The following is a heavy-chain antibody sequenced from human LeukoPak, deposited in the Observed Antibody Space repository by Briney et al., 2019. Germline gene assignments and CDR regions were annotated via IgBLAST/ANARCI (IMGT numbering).Heavy chain of an antibody. V-gene: IGHV3-7*01. Sequence: GGSLRLSCAASGFTFTNYWMSWVRQAPGKGPEWVANIKHDGSETYYLDSVKGRFTISRDNAKNSLYLQMSSLRADDTAVYYCATECAYTTSSPPAYWGQGTRVTVSS. CDR3: ATECAYTTSSPPAY. CDR2: IKHDGSET. D-gene: IGHD3-16*01. CDR1: GFTFTNYW. J-gene: IGHJ4*02.